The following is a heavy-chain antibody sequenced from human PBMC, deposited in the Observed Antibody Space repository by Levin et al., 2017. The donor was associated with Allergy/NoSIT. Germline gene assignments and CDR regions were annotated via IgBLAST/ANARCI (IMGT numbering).Heavy chain of an antibody. Sequence: SCAASGFTVSSIYMSWVRQAPGKGLECVSVIYSGGSTYYADSVKGRFTISRDNSKNTLYLQMNRLRAEDTAVYYCARLLWFGEPLGFDIWGQGTMVTVSS. D-gene: IGHD3-10*01. CDR3: ARLLWFGEPLGFDI. J-gene: IGHJ3*02. CDR2: IYSGGST. V-gene: IGHV3-53*01. CDR1: GFTVSSIY.